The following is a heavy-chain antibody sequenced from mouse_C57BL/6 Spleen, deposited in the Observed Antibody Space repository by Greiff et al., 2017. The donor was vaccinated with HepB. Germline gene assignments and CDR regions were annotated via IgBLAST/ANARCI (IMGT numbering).Heavy chain of an antibody. CDR1: GYSFTGYY. CDR2: INPSTGGT. J-gene: IGHJ1*03. CDR3: ARSLYYYGSSGWYFDV. D-gene: IGHD1-1*01. Sequence: EVQRVESGPELVKPGASVKISCKASGYSFTGYYMNWVKQSPEKSLEWIGEINPSTGGTTYNQKFKAKATLTVDKSSSTAYMQLKSLTAEDSAVYYCARSLYYYGSSGWYFDVWGTGTTVTVSS. V-gene: IGHV1-42*01.